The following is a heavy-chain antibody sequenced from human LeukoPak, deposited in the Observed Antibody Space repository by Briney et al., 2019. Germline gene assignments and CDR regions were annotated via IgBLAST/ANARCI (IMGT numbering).Heavy chain of an antibody. CDR3: ATYWSTGDSDC. J-gene: IGHJ4*02. D-gene: IGHD7-27*01. V-gene: IGHV4-4*02. CDR2: INHSGRT. CDR1: GGSISSSNW. Sequence: SETLSLTCAVSGGSISSSNWWSWVRQPPGKGLEWIGEINHSGRTNYNPSLKSRVSISVDTSNHQFSLRLSSVTAADTAVYYCATYWSTGDSDCWGQGTLVTVSS.